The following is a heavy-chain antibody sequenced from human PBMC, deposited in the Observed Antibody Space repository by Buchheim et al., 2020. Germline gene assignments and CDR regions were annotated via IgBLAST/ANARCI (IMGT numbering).Heavy chain of an antibody. D-gene: IGHD5-18*01. J-gene: IGHJ4*02. CDR2: IYHSGST. Sequence: QVQLQESGPGLVTPSQTLSLTCTVSGDSISSGGHYWSWIRQRPGEGLEWIGSIYHSGSTYYNPSLKSRVTISVDTSKNQFSLKLSSVTAADTAVYYCARCSGYSYGYCRYWGQGTL. CDR1: GDSISSGGHY. V-gene: IGHV4-30-4*08. CDR3: ARCSGYSYGYCRY.